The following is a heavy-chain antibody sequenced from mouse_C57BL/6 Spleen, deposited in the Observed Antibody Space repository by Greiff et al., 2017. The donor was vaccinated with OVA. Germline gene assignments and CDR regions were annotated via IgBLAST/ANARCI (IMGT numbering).Heavy chain of an antibody. D-gene: IGHD1-1*01. V-gene: IGHV1-9*01. CDR1: GYTFTGYW. CDR2: ILPGGGST. Sequence: QVQLQQSGAELMKPGASVKLSCKATGYTFTGYWIEWVKQRPGHGLEWIGEILPGGGSTNYNEKFKGKATFTADTSSNTAYMQLSSLTTDDSAIYYYARDYGSSYYFDYWGQGTTLTVSS. CDR3: ARDYGSSYYFDY. J-gene: IGHJ2*01.